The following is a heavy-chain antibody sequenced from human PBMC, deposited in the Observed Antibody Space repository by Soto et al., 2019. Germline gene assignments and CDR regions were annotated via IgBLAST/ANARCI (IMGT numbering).Heavy chain of an antibody. J-gene: IGHJ4*02. CDR3: ARTLVGATPADY. CDR2: INAGNGNT. V-gene: IGHV1-3*01. Sequence: QVQLVQSGAEVKKPGASVKVSCKASGYTFTSYAMHWVRQAPGQRLEWMGWINAGNGNTKYSQKFQGRVTITRDTSASTAYMELSSLRTEDTAVYYCARTLVGATPADYWGQGTLVTVSS. D-gene: IGHD1-26*01. CDR1: GYTFTSYA.